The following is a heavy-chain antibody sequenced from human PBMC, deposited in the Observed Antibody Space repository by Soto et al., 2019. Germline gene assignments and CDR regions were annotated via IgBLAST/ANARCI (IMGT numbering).Heavy chain of an antibody. CDR3: AKATATGGGAFDI. CDR1: GFICSSYD. J-gene: IGHJ3*02. V-gene: IGHV3-23*01. D-gene: IGHD2-8*02. CDR2: ILVDGRT. Sequence: GGSLRLSCAASGFICSSYDMSWVRQAPGKGLEWVSTILVDGRTFYVDSVKGRFTISRDNSKNTVYLQMNSLTAEDTALYYCAKATATGGGAFDICGQGTMVTVSS.